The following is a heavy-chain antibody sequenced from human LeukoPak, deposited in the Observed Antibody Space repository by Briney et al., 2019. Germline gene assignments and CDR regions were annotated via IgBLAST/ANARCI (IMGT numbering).Heavy chain of an antibody. V-gene: IGHV3-9*01. Sequence: PGGSLRLSCAASGFTLDDCAMHWVRGAPGKGLEWVSGISWNSGSIGYADSVKGLFTISRDNAKNSLYLQMNSLRAEDTALYYCAKALHPHGSSWFDYWGQGTLVTVSS. CDR1: GFTLDDCA. CDR3: AKALHPHGSSWFDY. CDR2: ISWNSGSI. D-gene: IGHD6-13*01. J-gene: IGHJ4*02.